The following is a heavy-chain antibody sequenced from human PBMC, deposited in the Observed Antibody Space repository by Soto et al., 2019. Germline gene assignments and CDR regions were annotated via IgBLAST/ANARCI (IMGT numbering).Heavy chain of an antibody. Sequence: SETLSLTCTVSGGSISSYYWSWIRQPPGKGLEGIGTISYSGNTNYSPSLKSRLTISVDTSKKQFSLKLTSVTAADTAVYYCAREADILNWFDPWGQGTLVTVSS. CDR1: GGSISSYY. J-gene: IGHJ5*02. V-gene: IGHV4-59*01. CDR3: AREADILNWFDP. D-gene: IGHD3-9*01. CDR2: ISYSGNT.